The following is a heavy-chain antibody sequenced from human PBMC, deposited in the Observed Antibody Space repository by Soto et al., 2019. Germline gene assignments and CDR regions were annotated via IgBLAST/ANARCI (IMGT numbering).Heavy chain of an antibody. J-gene: IGHJ4*02. CDR1: GGSISSGGYY. Sequence: SETLCLTCTVSGGSISSGGYYWIWIRQHPGKGLEWIGYIYYSGSTYYNPSLKSRVTISVDTSKNQFSLKLSSVTAADTAVYYCARGFGEYSYGLYFDYWGQGTLVTASS. CDR3: ARGFGEYSYGLYFDY. CDR2: IYYSGST. D-gene: IGHD5-18*01. V-gene: IGHV4-31*03.